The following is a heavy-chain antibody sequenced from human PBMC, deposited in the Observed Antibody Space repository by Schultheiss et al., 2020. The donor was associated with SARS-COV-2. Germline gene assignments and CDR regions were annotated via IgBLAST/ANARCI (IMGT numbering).Heavy chain of an antibody. J-gene: IGHJ4*02. Sequence: SETLSLTCTISGGSISSYYWSWIRQPPGKGLEWIGSLYHSGSTYYNPSLKSRVTMSVDTSKNQFSLKLSSVTAADTAVYYCARDWRGEYYFDSWGQGTLVTVSS. CDR3: ARDWRGEYYFDS. CDR1: GGSISSYY. V-gene: IGHV4-59*04. D-gene: IGHD3-10*01. CDR2: LYHSGST.